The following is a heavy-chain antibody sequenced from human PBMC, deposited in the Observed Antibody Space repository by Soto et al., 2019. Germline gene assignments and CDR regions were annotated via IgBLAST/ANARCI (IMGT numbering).Heavy chain of an antibody. CDR1: GGSISGSSYY. CDR2: VYYSGST. J-gene: IGHJ5*02. Sequence: SETLSLTCTVSGGSISGSSYYWGWIRQPPGKGLEWIGNVYYSGSTYYNPSLKSRVTISVETPKNQFSLKLNSVTAADTAVYYCARVCGVAARGWYNWFDPSAQGTLVTVSS. CDR3: ARVCGVAARGWYNWFDP. V-gene: IGHV4-39*01. D-gene: IGHD6-6*01.